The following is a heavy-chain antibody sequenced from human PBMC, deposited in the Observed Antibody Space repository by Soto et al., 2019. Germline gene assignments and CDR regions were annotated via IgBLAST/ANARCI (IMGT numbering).Heavy chain of an antibody. CDR2: IKSKTDGGTT. V-gene: IGHV3-15*01. D-gene: IGHD7-27*01. CDR3: TTRVELGGFDY. CDR1: GFTFCNAW. Sequence: GGSLRLSCAASGFTFCNAWMSWVRQAPGKGLEWVGRIKSKTDGGTTDYAAPVKGRFTISRDDSKNTLYLQMNSLKTEDTAVYYCTTRVELGGFDYWGQGTLVTVSS. J-gene: IGHJ4*02.